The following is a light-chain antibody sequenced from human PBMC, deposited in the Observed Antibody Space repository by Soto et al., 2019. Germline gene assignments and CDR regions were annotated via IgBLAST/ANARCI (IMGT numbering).Light chain of an antibody. V-gene: IGKV3-11*01. CDR1: QNVEGY. CDR2: DAS. CDR3: QQRKTWPPIT. J-gene: IGKJ5*01. Sequence: EIELTQSPATLSLSPGERATLSCRASQNVEGYLAWYQQKPGQAPRLLIYDASNRATGIPARFSGSGSGTDFTLTISSLEREDFAVYYCQQRKTWPPITFGQGTRLEIK.